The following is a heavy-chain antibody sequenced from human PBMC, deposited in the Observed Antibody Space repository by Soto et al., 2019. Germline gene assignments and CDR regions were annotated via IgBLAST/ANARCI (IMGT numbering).Heavy chain of an antibody. CDR2: IYHSGTT. V-gene: IGHV4-4*02. Sequence: SETLSLTCAVSGASIRGSKWWSWVRQPPGKGLEWIGDIYHSGTTNYNPSLKSRVTMSVDKSKNQFSLNLTSVTAADTAVYYCARDKANVGGYNQFDPWGQGTLVTVSS. D-gene: IGHD3-16*01. J-gene: IGHJ5*02. CDR1: GASIRGSKW. CDR3: ARDKANVGGYNQFDP.